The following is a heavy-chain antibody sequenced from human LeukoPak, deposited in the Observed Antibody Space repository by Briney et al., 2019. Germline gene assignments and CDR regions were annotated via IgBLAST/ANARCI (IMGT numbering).Heavy chain of an antibody. D-gene: IGHD6-13*01. CDR3: ARHSGYSSSWYFSDY. V-gene: IGHV5-51*01. Sequence: GESLKISCEGSGYTFTSYWIGWVRQMPGKGLEWVGIIYPGDSDTRYSPSFQGQVTISADKSINTAYLQWSSLKASDTAIYYCARHSGYSSSWYFSDYWGQGTLATVSS. CDR1: GYTFTSYW. J-gene: IGHJ4*02. CDR2: IYPGDSDT.